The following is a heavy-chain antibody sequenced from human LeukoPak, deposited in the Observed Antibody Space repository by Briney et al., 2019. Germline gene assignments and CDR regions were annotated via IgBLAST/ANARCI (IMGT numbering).Heavy chain of an antibody. CDR2: ISAYNGNT. V-gene: IGHV1-18*01. Sequence: ASVKVSCKASGYTFTSYGISWVRQAPGQGLEWMGWISAYNGNTNYAQKLQGRVTMTTDTSTTTAYMELRSRRSDDTAIYYCARQVDTAMALPDYWGQGTLVTVSS. CDR3: ARQVDTAMALPDY. J-gene: IGHJ4*02. D-gene: IGHD5-18*01. CDR1: GYTFTSYG.